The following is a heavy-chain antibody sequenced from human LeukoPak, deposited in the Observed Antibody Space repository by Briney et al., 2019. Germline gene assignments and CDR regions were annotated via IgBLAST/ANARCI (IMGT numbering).Heavy chain of an antibody. V-gene: IGHV3-23*01. D-gene: IGHD6-25*01. Sequence: PGGSLRLSCAASGLIFHNYALVWIRRAPGKGPEWVSAILGGGGTFYADAVKGRFTISSDNSKNTLYLQMNSLRAEDTAVYYCARDFVTAAYNFDYWGQGTLVTVSS. CDR1: GLIFHNYA. J-gene: IGHJ4*02. CDR2: ILGGGGT. CDR3: ARDFVTAAYNFDY.